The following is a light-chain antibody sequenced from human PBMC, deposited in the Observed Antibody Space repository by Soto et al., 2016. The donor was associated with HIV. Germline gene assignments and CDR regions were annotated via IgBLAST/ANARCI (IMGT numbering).Light chain of an antibody. V-gene: IGKV1-17*01. CDR1: QGIGND. Sequence: DIQMTQSPSSLSTSVGDRVTITCRASQGIGNDLGWYQQKPGKAPKRLIYAASSLQSGVPLRFSGSGSGTEFTLTISSLQPEDFATYYCQQYQTEEGTFGQGTTVEIK. CDR3: QQYQTEEGT. CDR2: AAS. J-gene: IGKJ1*01.